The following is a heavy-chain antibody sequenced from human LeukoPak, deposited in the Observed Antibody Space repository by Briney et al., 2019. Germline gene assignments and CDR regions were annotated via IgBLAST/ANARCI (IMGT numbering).Heavy chain of an antibody. Sequence: GGSLRLSCAASGFTFSNAWMSWVRQAPGKGLEWVGCIKSKTDGGTTDYAAPVKGRFTISRDDSKNTLYLQMNSLKTEDTAVYYCTTYMTTVTAEDYWGQGTLVTVSS. CDR2: IKSKTDGGTT. J-gene: IGHJ4*02. V-gene: IGHV3-15*01. CDR1: GFTFSNAW. CDR3: TTYMTTVTAEDY. D-gene: IGHD4-17*01.